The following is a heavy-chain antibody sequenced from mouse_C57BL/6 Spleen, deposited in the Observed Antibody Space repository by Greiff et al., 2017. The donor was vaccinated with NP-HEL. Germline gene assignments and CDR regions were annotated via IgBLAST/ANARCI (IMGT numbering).Heavy chain of an antibody. Sequence: EVKLMESGPELVKPGASVKISCKASGYSFTDYNMNWVKQSNGKSLEWIGVINPNYGTTSYNQKFKGKATLTVDQSSSTAYMQLNSLTSEDSAVYYCARGAYSNYAMDYWGQGTSVTVSS. CDR3: ARGAYSNYAMDY. D-gene: IGHD2-5*01. CDR2: INPNYGTT. CDR1: GYSFTDYN. V-gene: IGHV1-39*01. J-gene: IGHJ4*01.